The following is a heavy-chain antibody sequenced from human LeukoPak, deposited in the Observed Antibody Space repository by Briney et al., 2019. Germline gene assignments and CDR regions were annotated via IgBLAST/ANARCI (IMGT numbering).Heavy chain of an antibody. Sequence: PGGSLRLSCAASGFTFSSYAMSWVRQAPGKRLEWVSAISGGGGTTYYADSVKGRFTISRDSSKNTLFLQMNSLRAEDTAVYYCAKDSGPYTSGHYGHWGQGTLVTVSS. J-gene: IGHJ4*02. CDR2: ISGGGGTT. CDR1: GFTFSSYA. D-gene: IGHD3-22*01. CDR3: AKDSGPYTSGHYGH. V-gene: IGHV3-23*01.